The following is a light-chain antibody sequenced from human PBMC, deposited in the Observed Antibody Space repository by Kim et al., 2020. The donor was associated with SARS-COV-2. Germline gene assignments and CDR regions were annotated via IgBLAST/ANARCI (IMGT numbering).Light chain of an antibody. V-gene: IGLV10-54*04. CDR2: RNN. CDR3: SAWDISLSAWV. CDR1: SNNVGNLG. J-gene: IGLJ3*02. Sequence: QTATLTGTGNSNNVGNLGAAWLQQHQGHPPKLLSYRNNNRPSGISERFSASRSGNTASLTITGLQPEDEADYYCSAWDISLSAWVFGGGTQLTVL.